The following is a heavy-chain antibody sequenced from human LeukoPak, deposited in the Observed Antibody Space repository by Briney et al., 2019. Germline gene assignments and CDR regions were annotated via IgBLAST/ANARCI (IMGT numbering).Heavy chain of an antibody. CDR1: GYTFTGYY. CDR3: ARPQPWEYAFDI. V-gene: IGHV1-2*06. Sequence: ASVKVSCKASGYTFTGYYVHWVRQAPGQGLEWMGRINPRTGDTDYAQEFQGRVTMTRDTSISTAYMELSSLTSDDTAVYYCARPQPWEYAFDIWGQGTMVTVSS. D-gene: IGHD1-26*01. J-gene: IGHJ3*02. CDR2: INPRTGDT.